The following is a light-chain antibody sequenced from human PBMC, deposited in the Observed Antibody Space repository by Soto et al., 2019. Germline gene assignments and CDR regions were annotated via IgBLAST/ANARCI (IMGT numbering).Light chain of an antibody. J-gene: IGKJ1*01. CDR2: GAS. V-gene: IGKV3-20*01. CDR1: QSVSSSY. Sequence: EIVLTQSPGTLSLSPGERATLSCRASQSVSSSYLAWYQQKPGQAPRLLIYGASSRATGIPDRFSGSGSGTAFTLTISRLEPEEFAVYYCEEYGSSPQTFGRGTKVEIK. CDR3: EEYGSSPQT.